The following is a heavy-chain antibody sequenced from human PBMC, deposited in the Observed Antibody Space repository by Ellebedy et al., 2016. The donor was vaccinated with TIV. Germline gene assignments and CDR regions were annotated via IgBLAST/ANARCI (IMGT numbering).Heavy chain of an antibody. CDR2: FYWDADK. J-gene: IGHJ4*02. Sequence: SGPTLVKPTQTLTLTCTFPGVALSTTAVGVGWIRRHHGKSREGLGLFYWDADKRYDPSLKSRLTITRDTSTDQVVLTLTNMAPVDTATYYCAPTFTYAPTFDYWGQGTPVPVSS. V-gene: IGHV2-5*05. CDR3: APTFTYAPTFDY. D-gene: IGHD2-2*01. CDR1: GVALSTTAVG.